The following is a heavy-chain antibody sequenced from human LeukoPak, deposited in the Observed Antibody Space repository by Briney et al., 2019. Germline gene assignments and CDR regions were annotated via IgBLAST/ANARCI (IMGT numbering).Heavy chain of an antibody. CDR2: ISYDGSNK. Sequence: GRSLRLSCAASGFTFSSYAMHWVRQAPGKGLEWVAVISYDGSNKYYADSVKGRFTISRDNSKNTLYLQMNSLRAEDTAVYYCASAYYGSGSYYDYWGQGTLVTVSS. CDR1: GFTFSSYA. CDR3: ASAYYGSGSYYDY. V-gene: IGHV3-30*04. D-gene: IGHD3-10*01. J-gene: IGHJ4*02.